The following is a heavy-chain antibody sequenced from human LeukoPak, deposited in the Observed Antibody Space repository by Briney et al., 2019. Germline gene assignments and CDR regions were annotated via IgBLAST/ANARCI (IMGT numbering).Heavy chain of an antibody. J-gene: IGHJ4*02. CDR1: GFTFNSYW. D-gene: IGHD3-10*01. CDR2: IKSDGSRT. CDR3: ARGNFYSGSGSSPLDY. Sequence: GGSLRLSCAASGFTFNSYWMHWVRQVPGKGLVWVSRIKSDGSRTNYVDSAKGRFTISRDNAKNTLFLQMNSLGAEDSAVYYCARGNFYSGSGSSPLDYWGRGTLVTVSS. V-gene: IGHV3-74*01.